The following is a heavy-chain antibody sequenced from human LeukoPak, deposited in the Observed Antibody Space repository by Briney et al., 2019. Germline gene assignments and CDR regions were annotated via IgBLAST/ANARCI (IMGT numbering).Heavy chain of an antibody. Sequence: GGSLRLSCAASGFTFSSYSMTWVRQAPGKGLEWVSSISSSSSYIYYADSVKGRFTISRDNAKNSLYLQMNSLRAEDTAVYYCAREEWELLSYYYYGMDVWGQGITVTVSS. D-gene: IGHD1-26*01. J-gene: IGHJ6*02. CDR3: AREEWELLSYYYYGMDV. V-gene: IGHV3-21*01. CDR1: GFTFSSYS. CDR2: ISSSSSYI.